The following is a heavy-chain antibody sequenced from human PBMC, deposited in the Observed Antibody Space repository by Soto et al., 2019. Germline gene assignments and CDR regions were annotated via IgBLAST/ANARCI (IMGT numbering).Heavy chain of an antibody. D-gene: IGHD5-18*01. J-gene: IGHJ6*02. CDR1: GFTFSSYG. CDR3: AKAAMAVYYYGMDV. CDR2: ISYDGSNK. Sequence: GGSLRLSCAASGFTFSSYGMHWVRQAPGKGLEWVAVISYDGSNKYYADTVKGRFTISRDNSKNTLYLQMNSLRAEDTAVYYCAKAAMAVYYYGMDVWGQGTTVTVSS. V-gene: IGHV3-30*18.